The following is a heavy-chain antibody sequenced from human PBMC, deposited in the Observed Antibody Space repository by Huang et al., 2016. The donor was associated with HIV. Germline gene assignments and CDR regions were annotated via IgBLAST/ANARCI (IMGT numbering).Heavy chain of an antibody. CDR3: ARDRGQQLSPFDS. J-gene: IGHJ4*02. V-gene: IGHV3-21*01. CDR2: ISPSSSFI. D-gene: IGHD6-13*01. Sequence: EVQLVESGGGLVKPGGSLRLSCAASVFSLDSYNRYGVRPTPGKGLQWLSSISPSSSFIDYADSVKGRFSISRDNAKNSLYLQMNNLRGEDTAVYYCARDRGQQLSPFDSWGQGTLVTVSS. CDR1: VFSLDSYN.